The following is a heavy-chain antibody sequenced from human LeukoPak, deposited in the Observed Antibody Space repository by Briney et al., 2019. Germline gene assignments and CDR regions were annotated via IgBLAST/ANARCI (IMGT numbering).Heavy chain of an antibody. J-gene: IGHJ4*02. CDR2: IKRDGSEK. Sequence: GGSLRLSCAASGFTFSNGWMSWVRQAPGKGLEWVANIKRDGSEKYYVDSVKGRFTISRDNGKNSLYLQMNSLRTEDTAVYYCARGRGSWYGVYFDYWGQGTLVTVSS. CDR3: ARGRGSWYGVYFDY. CDR1: GFTFSNGW. V-gene: IGHV3-7*01. D-gene: IGHD6-13*01.